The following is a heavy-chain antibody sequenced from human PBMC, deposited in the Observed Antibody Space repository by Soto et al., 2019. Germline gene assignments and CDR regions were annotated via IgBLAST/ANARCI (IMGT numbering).Heavy chain of an antibody. CDR3: ARDRYYDSSGYSGYFDY. Sequence: SETLSLTCTVSGGSISSGDYYWSWIRQPPGKGLEWIGYIYYSGSTYYNPSLKSRATISVDTSKNQFSLKLSSVTAADTAVYYCARDRYYDSSGYSGYFDYWGQGTLVTVSS. J-gene: IGHJ4*02. D-gene: IGHD3-22*01. V-gene: IGHV4-30-4*01. CDR2: IYYSGST. CDR1: GGSISSGDYY.